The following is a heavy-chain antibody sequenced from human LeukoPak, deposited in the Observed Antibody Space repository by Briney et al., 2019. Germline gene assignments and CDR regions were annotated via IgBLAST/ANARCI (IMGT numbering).Heavy chain of an antibody. V-gene: IGHV3-23*01. CDR1: GFTFSSYA. CDR2: ISGSGGST. Sequence: PGGSLRLSRAASGFTFSSYAMSWVRQAPGKGLEWVSAISGSGGSTYYADSVKGRFTISRDNSKNTLYLQMNSLRAEDTAVYYCAKDLEITMVRGVIIPYFDYWGQGTLVTVSS. CDR3: AKDLEITMVRGVIIPYFDY. D-gene: IGHD3-10*01. J-gene: IGHJ4*02.